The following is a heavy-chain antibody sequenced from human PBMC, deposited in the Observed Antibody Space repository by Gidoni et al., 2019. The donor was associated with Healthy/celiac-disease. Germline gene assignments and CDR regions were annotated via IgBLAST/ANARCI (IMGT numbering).Heavy chain of an antibody. V-gene: IGHV2-70*04. CDR3: ARSPNQGSGWHTQSGLFDY. CDR2: IDWDDDK. D-gene: IGHD6-19*01. Sequence: QVTLKESGPALVKPTQTLTLTCTFSGFSLSTSGMRVSWIRQPPGKALEWLARIDWDDDKFYSTSLKTRLTISKDTSKNQVVLTMTNMDPVDTATYYCARSPNQGSGWHTQSGLFDYWGQGTLVTVSS. J-gene: IGHJ4*02. CDR1: GFSLSTSGMR.